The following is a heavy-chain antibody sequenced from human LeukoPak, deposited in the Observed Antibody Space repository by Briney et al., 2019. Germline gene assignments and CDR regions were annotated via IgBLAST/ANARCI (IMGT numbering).Heavy chain of an antibody. Sequence: SETLSLTCSVSGDSISNYYWSWIRQSAGKGLEWIGRIYSSGSTDYNPSLKSRVSMSVDTSKNQFSLKLSSVTAADTAVYYCARDLITFGGANPSLPPLYYMDVWGKGTTVTVSS. J-gene: IGHJ6*03. CDR3: ARDLITFGGANPSLPPLYYMDV. CDR1: GDSISNYY. V-gene: IGHV4-4*07. D-gene: IGHD3-16*01. CDR2: IYSSGST.